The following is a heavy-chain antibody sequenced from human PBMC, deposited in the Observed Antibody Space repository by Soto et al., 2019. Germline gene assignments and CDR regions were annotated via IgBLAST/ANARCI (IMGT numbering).Heavy chain of an antibody. J-gene: IGHJ6*02. CDR1: GGSISSRSYS. V-gene: IGHV4-39*01. D-gene: IGHD3-10*01. Sequence: PSETLSLTCTVSGGSISSRSYSWGWIRQPPGKGLEWIGNIYYTGTTYYNPSLKSRVTISVDTSKNQFSLKLSSVTAADTAVYYCARRGDVLLWFGELLGRYYYYGMDVWGQGTTVT. CDR3: ARRGDVLLWFGELLGRYYYYGMDV. CDR2: IYYTGTT.